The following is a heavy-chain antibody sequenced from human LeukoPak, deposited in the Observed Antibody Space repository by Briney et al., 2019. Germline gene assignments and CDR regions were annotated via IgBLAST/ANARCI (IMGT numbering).Heavy chain of an antibody. J-gene: IGHJ4*02. CDR2: IYTSGST. V-gene: IGHV4-4*07. D-gene: IGHD3-10*01. CDR1: GGSISSYS. Sequence: SETLSLTCTVYGGSISSYSWSWTRQPAGKGLEWIGRIYTSGSTNYNPSLKSRVTMSVDTSKNQFSLKLSSVTAADTAVYYCARESGHSMVRRVRKAPALDYWGQGTRVTVSS. CDR3: ARESGHSMVRRVRKAPALDY.